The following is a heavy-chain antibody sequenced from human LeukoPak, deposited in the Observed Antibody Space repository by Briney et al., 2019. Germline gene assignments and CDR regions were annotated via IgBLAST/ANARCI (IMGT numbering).Heavy chain of an antibody. CDR1: GFTFSSYG. Sequence: PGRSLRLPCAASGFTFSSYGMHWVRQAPGKGLEWVAVISYDGSNKYYADSVKGRFTISRDNSKNTLYLQMNSLRAEDTAVYYCARDHLITMVRGVRLAMDVWGQGTTVTVSS. V-gene: IGHV3-30*03. J-gene: IGHJ6*02. CDR2: ISYDGSNK. D-gene: IGHD3-10*01. CDR3: ARDHLITMVRGVRLAMDV.